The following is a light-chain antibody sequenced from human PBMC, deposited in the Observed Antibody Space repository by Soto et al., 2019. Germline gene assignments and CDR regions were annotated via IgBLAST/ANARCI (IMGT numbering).Light chain of an antibody. CDR1: QSVSSI. CDR3: QQYNKWPHT. Sequence: EIVMTQSPATLSVSPGERATLSCRASQSVSSILAWYQQKPGQAPRLLIYGASTRASGIPARLSGSGSGTDITLTMSSLQSKDFAVYYCQQYNKWPHTFGGGTKVQIK. CDR2: GAS. V-gene: IGKV3-15*01. J-gene: IGKJ4*01.